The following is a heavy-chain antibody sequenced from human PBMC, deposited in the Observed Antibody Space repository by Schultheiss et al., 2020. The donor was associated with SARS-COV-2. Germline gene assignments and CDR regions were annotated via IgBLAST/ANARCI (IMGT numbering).Heavy chain of an antibody. J-gene: IGHJ6*02. CDR2: SVVGTDHT. CDR1: GFTFSNSA. Sequence: SVKVSCKASGFTFSNSAMQWVRQARGQRLEWIGWSVVGTDHTHYAQKIQERVTITWDMATSTVYMELRSLRSEDTAVHYCARPAPQTYYYDSSGPTYGMDVWGQGTTVTVSS. CDR3: ARPAPQTYYYDSSGPTYGMDV. V-gene: IGHV1-58*02. D-gene: IGHD3-22*01.